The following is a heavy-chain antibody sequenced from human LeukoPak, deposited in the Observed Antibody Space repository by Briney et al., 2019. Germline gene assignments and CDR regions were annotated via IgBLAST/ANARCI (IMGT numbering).Heavy chain of an antibody. CDR2: IDYDSSHI. D-gene: IGHD3-9*01. CDR1: GFTFSTSA. Sequence: KAGGSLRLSCAASGFTFSTSAMNWVRQVPGKGLEWVSSIDYDSSHIYYAASVRGRFTISRDNARDSVYLQMDSLRVEDTAVYYCTRDPLRYLRVGHYDYWGQGTLVAVCS. V-gene: IGHV3-21*01. J-gene: IGHJ4*02. CDR3: TRDPLRYLRVGHYDY.